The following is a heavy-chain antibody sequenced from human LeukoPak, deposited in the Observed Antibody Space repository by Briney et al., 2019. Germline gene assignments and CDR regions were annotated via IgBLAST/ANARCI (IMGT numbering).Heavy chain of an antibody. CDR3: ARVGIVGADFDY. V-gene: IGHV4-59*01. D-gene: IGHD1-26*01. CDR1: GDSISSYY. Sequence: SETLSLTCTVSGDSISSYYWSWIRQPPGKGLEWIGYIYYSGSTNYNPSLKSRVTISVDTSKNQFSLKLSSVTAADTAVYYCARVGIVGADFDYWGQGTLVTVSS. J-gene: IGHJ4*02. CDR2: IYYSGST.